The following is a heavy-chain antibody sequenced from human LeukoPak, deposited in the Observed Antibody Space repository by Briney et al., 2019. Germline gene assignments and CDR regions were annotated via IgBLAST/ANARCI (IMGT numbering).Heavy chain of an antibody. D-gene: IGHD3-10*01. CDR1: GFTFSSYT. V-gene: IGHV3-21*01. CDR3: ARDRSPGNFDY. CDR2: ISSSSTYI. Sequence: GGSLRLSCAASGFTFSSYTMNWVRHAPGKGLEWVSSISSSSTYINYADSVKGRFTISRDNAKNSLYLQVNSLRAEDTAVYYCARDRSPGNFDYWGQGTLVTVSS. J-gene: IGHJ4*02.